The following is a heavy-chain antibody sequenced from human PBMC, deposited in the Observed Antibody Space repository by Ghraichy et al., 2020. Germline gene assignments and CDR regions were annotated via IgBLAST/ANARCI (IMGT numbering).Heavy chain of an antibody. V-gene: IGHV3-30*02. CDR3: AKVIVGATTYYYYGMDV. J-gene: IGHJ6*02. D-gene: IGHD1-26*01. CDR1: GFTFSSYG. Sequence: GGSLRLSCAASGFTFSSYGMHWVRQAPGKGLEWVAFIRYDGSNKYYADSVKGRFTISRDNSKNTLYLQMNSLRAEDTAVYYCAKVIVGATTYYYYGMDVWGQGTTVTVSS. CDR2: IRYDGSNK.